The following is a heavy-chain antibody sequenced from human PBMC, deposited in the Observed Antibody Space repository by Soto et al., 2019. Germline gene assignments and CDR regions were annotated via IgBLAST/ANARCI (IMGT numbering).Heavy chain of an antibody. Sequence: ASVKVSCKASGYTFTDCYIHWVRQAPGQGLEWMGWINPKGGGTNIAQRFKGRVNMTRDMSISTVYMEMNRLKSDDTAVYYCVRDGLVSSARYYFDYWGQGTLVTVS. D-gene: IGHD6-13*01. CDR3: VRDGLVSSARYYFDY. CDR1: GYTFTDCY. V-gene: IGHV1-2*02. CDR2: INPKGGGT. J-gene: IGHJ4*02.